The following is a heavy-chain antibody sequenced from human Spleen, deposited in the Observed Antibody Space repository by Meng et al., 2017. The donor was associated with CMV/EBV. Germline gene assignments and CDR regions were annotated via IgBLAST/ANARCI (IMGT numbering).Heavy chain of an antibody. J-gene: IGHJ4*02. Sequence: RGSISSSSYYWGCIRQPPGKGLEWIGSIYYSGSTYYNPSLKSRVTISVDTSKNQFSLKLSSVTAADTAVYYCARRGEEWELGYFDYWGQGTLVTVSS. D-gene: IGHD1-26*01. CDR1: RGSISSSSYY. CDR2: IYYSGST. CDR3: ARRGEEWELGYFDY. V-gene: IGHV4-39*01.